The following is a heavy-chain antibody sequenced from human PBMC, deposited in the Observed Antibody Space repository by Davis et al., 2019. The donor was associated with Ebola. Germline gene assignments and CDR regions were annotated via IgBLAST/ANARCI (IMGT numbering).Heavy chain of an antibody. D-gene: IGHD1-14*01. CDR1: GFTFSSYA. CDR2: IKQDGSEK. J-gene: IGHJ6*04. V-gene: IGHV3-7*01. Sequence: GESLKISCAAPGFTFSSYAMSWVRQAPGKGLEWVANIKQDGSEKYYVDSVKGRFTISRDNAKNSLYLQMNSLRAEDTAVYYCARASGDYGMDVWGKGTTVTVSS. CDR3: ARASGDYGMDV.